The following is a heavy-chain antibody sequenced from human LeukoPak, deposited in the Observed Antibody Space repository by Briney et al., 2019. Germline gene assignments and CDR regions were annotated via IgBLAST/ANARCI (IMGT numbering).Heavy chain of an antibody. Sequence: PGRSLRLSCAASGFTFKTYGMHWVRQAPGRGLEWVALIWYDGSENYYADSVEGRFTISRDNPKNTLYLQMNNLRAEDTALYYCARDSADGGKSGYYFDYWGQGTLVTVSS. V-gene: IGHV3-33*01. J-gene: IGHJ4*02. D-gene: IGHD4-23*01. CDR1: GFTFKTYG. CDR2: IWYDGSEN. CDR3: ARDSADGGKSGYYFDY.